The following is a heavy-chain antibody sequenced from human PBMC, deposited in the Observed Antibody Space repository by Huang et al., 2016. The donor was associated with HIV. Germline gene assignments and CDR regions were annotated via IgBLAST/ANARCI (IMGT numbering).Heavy chain of an antibody. J-gene: IGHJ4*02. CDR2: IKSDGSST. D-gene: IGHD3-10*01. CDR3: ARGSRQGKYYYGSGTAY. Sequence: EVQLVESGGGLVQPGGSLRLSCAASGFTFSSYWMHWGRQVPGKGLVWVSHIKSDGSSTSYADSGKGRFTISRDNAKNTLYLQMNSLRAEDTAVYYCARGSRQGKYYYGSGTAYWGQGTLVTVSS. V-gene: IGHV3-74*01. CDR1: GFTFSSYW.